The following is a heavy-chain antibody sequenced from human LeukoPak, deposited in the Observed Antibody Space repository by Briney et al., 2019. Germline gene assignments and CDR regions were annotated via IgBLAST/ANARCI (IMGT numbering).Heavy chain of an antibody. CDR3: ARDNYYGSGSYPY. CDR2: IYHSGST. D-gene: IGHD3-10*01. Sequence: SETLSLTCAVSGYSISSGYYWGWIRQPPGKGLEWIGSIYHSGSTYYNPSLKSRVTISVDTSKNQFSLKLSSVTAADTAVYYCARDNYYGSGSYPYWGQGTLVTVSS. V-gene: IGHV4-38-2*02. J-gene: IGHJ4*02. CDR1: GYSISSGYY.